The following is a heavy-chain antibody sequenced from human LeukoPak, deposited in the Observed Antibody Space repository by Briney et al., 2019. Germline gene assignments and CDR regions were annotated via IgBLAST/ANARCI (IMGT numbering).Heavy chain of an antibody. V-gene: IGHV3-23*01. CDR1: GFTFSPHA. D-gene: IGHD6-6*01. CDR2: INSNGDEI. J-gene: IGHJ4*02. CDR3: ANWIDSSSGDY. Sequence: GGSLRLSCAASGFTFSPHAMTWVRQAPGKGLEWVSGINSNGDEIYYADSVRGRFTISRDNSNNALYLQMDSLRAEDTAVYYCANWIDSSSGDYWGQGTLVTVSS.